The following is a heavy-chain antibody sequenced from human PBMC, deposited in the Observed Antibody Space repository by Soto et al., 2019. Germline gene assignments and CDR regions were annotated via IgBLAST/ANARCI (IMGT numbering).Heavy chain of an antibody. V-gene: IGHV1-3*01. CDR1: GYTFTSYA. CDR3: TRGEFLSYDDY. J-gene: IGHJ4*02. Sequence: QVQLVQSGAEVKKPGASVKVSCKASGYTFTSYAMHWVRQAPGQRLEWMGWINAGNGNTKYSQKFQGRVTITRDTAATTAYMELSSLRSEDTAVYYCTRGEFLSYDDYWGQGTLVTVSS. D-gene: IGHD3-16*01. CDR2: INAGNGNT.